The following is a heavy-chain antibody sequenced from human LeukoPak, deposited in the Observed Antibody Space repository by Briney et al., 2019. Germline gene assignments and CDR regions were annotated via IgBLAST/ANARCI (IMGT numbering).Heavy chain of an antibody. D-gene: IGHD2-8*02. J-gene: IGHJ3*02. Sequence: GGSLTLSCAASGFTFAIYRMSWVRQAPGKGLEWVATIRGDGVYYADSVRGRFTISRDDSENTVYVQMNSLRAEDTAVYYCAKSRVEVAGTGGFDTWGQGTLVAVSS. CDR2: IRGDGV. V-gene: IGHV3-23*01. CDR3: AKSRVEVAGTGGFDT. CDR1: GFTFAIYR.